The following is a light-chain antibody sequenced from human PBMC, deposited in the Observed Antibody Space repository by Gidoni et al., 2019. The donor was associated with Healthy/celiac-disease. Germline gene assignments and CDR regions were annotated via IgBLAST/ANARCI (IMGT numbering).Light chain of an antibody. CDR1: QSISSW. J-gene: IGKJ1*01. CDR3: QRYNSYWT. V-gene: IGKV1-5*01. CDR2: DAS. Sequence: DIQMTQSPSTLSASVGDRVTITCRASQSISSWLAWYQQKPGKAPKPLIYDASSLESGVPSRFSGSGSGAEFTLTISSLQPDDFATYYCQRYNSYWTFGQGTKVEIK.